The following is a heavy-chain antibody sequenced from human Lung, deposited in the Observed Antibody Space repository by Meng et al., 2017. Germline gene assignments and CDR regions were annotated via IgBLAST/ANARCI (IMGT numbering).Heavy chain of an antibody. CDR2: VNPNNGGT. CDR1: GYTFTGSY. CDR3: ASYCRGTSCATY. D-gene: IGHD2-15*01. J-gene: IGHJ4*02. Sequence: QVQLLQSGAEVKKPGAPVKASCKASGYTFTGSYMHWVRQAPGQGLEWMGRVNPNNGGTNYAQKFQGRVTMTRDTSISTAYLELSRLTSDDTAVYYCASYCRGTSCATYWGQGSLVTVSS. V-gene: IGHV1-2*06.